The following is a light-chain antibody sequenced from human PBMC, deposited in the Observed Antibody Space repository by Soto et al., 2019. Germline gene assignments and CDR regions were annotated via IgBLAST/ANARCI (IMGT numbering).Light chain of an antibody. CDR2: GVS. V-gene: IGKV3-20*01. J-gene: IGKJ1*01. Sequence: EIVLTQSPGTLSLSPGERATLSCRASQSVSSIYLAWYQQKPGQAPRLLIYGVSSRATGIPDRFSGSGSGTDFTLTISRLEPEDFAVYYCQQYGSSRWTFGQGTKVDIK. CDR3: QQYGSSRWT. CDR1: QSVSSIY.